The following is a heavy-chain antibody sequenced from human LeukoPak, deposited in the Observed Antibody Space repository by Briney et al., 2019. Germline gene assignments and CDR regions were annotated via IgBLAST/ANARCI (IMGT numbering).Heavy chain of an antibody. CDR2: VRFDGNGK. D-gene: IGHD6-13*01. J-gene: IGHJ4*02. Sequence: GGSLRLSCAASGFTFTDYGMHWVRQAPGKGLKWVAFVRFDGNGKYYADSVKGRFTISRDNSKNTVSLQMNSLRYEDTAVYYCATVPIAAIDYWGQGTLVTVSS. CDR3: ATVPIAAIDY. V-gene: IGHV3-30*02. CDR1: GFTFTDYG.